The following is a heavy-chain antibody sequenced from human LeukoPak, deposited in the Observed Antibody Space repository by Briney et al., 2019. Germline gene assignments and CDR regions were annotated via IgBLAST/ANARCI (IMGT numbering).Heavy chain of an antibody. Sequence: SVKVSCKASGGTFSSYAISWVRQAPGQGLEWMGGIIPIFGTANYAQKFQGRVTIAADESTSTAYMELSSLRSEDTAVYYCARNLEQQLDSSIDYWGQGTLVTVSS. CDR1: GGTFSSYA. D-gene: IGHD6-13*01. V-gene: IGHV1-69*13. CDR3: ARNLEQQLDSSIDY. CDR2: IIPIFGTA. J-gene: IGHJ4*02.